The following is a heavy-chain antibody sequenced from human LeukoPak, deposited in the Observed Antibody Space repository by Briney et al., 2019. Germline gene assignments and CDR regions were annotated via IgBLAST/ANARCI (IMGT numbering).Heavy chain of an antibody. CDR3: ARDRGERYFDWLLSGIDP. Sequence: ASVKVSCKVSGYTLTELSIHWVRQAPGQGLEWMGWISAYNGNTNYAQKLQGRVTMTTDTSTSTAYMELRSLRSDDTAVYYCARDRGERYFDWLLSGIDPWGQGTLVTVSS. V-gene: IGHV1-18*01. CDR2: ISAYNGNT. D-gene: IGHD3-9*01. CDR1: GYTLTELS. J-gene: IGHJ5*02.